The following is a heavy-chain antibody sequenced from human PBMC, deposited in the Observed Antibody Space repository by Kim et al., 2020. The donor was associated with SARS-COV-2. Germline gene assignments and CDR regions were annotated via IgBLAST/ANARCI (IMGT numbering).Heavy chain of an antibody. CDR2: IKYDGSDK. J-gene: IGHJ4*02. V-gene: IGHV3-7*01. CDR3: ATKNNFDH. Sequence: GGSLRLSCEASGFTFSGYWMSWVRQAPGKGLEWVANIKYDGSDKYYVDSVKGRFTISRDNAKNSMSLQMNSLLVEDTAVYYCATKNNFDHWGQGTLVTVSS. CDR1: GFTFSGYW.